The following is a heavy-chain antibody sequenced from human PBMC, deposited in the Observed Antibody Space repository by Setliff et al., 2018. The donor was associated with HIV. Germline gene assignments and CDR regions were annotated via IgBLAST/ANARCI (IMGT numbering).Heavy chain of an antibody. CDR1: GGSIENLY. CDR2: VYSTGST. J-gene: IGHJ6*03. CDR3: ASTSMGMTRKPIWYYHMDV. D-gene: IGHD7-27*01. V-gene: IGHV4-59*11. Sequence: LSLTCTVSGGSIENLYWTWIRQPSGRGLEWIGYVYSTGSTKYNPSLKSRATMSDDTSKNQISLTLTSVSAADTAVYYCASTSMGMTRKPIWYYHMDVWGHGITVTLSS.